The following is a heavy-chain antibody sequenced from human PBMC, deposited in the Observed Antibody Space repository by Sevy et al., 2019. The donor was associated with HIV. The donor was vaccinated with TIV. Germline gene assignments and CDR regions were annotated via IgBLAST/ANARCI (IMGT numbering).Heavy chain of an antibody. CDR1: GFTFSSFA. V-gene: IGHV3-23*01. J-gene: IGHJ6*02. CDR3: AKRRVQSGLSGGGASYGWDV. D-gene: IGHD2-8*02. Sequence: GGSLRLSCAASGFTFSSFAMTWVRQAPGRGLEWVSTLIGGGSRTYYADSVTGRFTISRDNSRNTLYLKMNSLRAEDTAVYYGAKRRVQSGLSGGGASYGWDVCGQGTTVTVSS. CDR2: LIGGGSRT.